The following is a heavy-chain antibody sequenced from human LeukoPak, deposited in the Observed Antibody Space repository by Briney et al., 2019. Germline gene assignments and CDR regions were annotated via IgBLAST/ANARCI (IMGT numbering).Heavy chain of an antibody. CDR2: ISSSSSTI. CDR3: ARVGITMVRGVIITAPYYYYYMDV. CDR1: GFTFSSYS. V-gene: IGHV3-48*01. D-gene: IGHD3-10*01. Sequence: GGSLRLSCAASGFTFSSYSMNWVRQAPGKGLEGVSYISSSSSTIYYADSVKGRFTISRDNAKNSLYLQMNSLRAEDTAVYYCARVGITMVRGVIITAPYYYYYMDVWGKGTTVTVSS. J-gene: IGHJ6*03.